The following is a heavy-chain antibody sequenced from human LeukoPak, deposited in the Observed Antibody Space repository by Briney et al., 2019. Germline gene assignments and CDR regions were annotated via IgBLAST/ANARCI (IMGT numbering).Heavy chain of an antibody. D-gene: IGHD3-10*01. CDR2: IYPGDSDT. J-gene: IGHJ6*02. Sequence: GESLKISCKGSGYSFTSYWIGWVRQMPGKGLEWMGIIYPGDSDTRYSPSFQGQVTISADKSISTAYLQWSSLKASGTAMYYCARQRGYYYGSGSSKRGVDYYYYGMDVWGQGTTVTVSS. CDR1: GYSFTSYW. CDR3: ARQRGYYYGSGSSKRGVDYYYYGMDV. V-gene: IGHV5-51*01.